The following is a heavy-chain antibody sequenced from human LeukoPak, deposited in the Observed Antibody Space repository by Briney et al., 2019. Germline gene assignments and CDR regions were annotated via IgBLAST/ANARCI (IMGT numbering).Heavy chain of an antibody. V-gene: IGHV4-61*02. CDR3: STGMLRGLAPVFLNY. D-gene: IGHD3-10*01. J-gene: IGHJ4*02. CDR2: ISSSGST. CDR1: GDSISSGDYY. Sequence: SETLSLTCTVSGDSISSGDYYWSWIRQPAGKGLEWIGRISSSGSTNYNPSLKSRVTISVDTSKNQFSLKLSSVTAADTAVYYCSTGMLRGLAPVFLNYWGQGTLVTVSS.